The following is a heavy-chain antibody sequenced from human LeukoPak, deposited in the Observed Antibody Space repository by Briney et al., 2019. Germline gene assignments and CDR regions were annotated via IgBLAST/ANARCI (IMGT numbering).Heavy chain of an antibody. V-gene: IGHV4-59*12. CDR3: ARDWAEWLFPYYGIDV. Sequence: SETLSLTCTVSGGSISSYYWSWIRQPPGKGLEWIGYIYYSGSTNYNPSLQSRVTISVDTSKNQFSLKLSSVTAADTAVYYCARDWAEWLFPYYGIDVWGQGTTVTVSS. J-gene: IGHJ6*02. D-gene: IGHD3-3*01. CDR2: IYYSGST. CDR1: GGSISSYY.